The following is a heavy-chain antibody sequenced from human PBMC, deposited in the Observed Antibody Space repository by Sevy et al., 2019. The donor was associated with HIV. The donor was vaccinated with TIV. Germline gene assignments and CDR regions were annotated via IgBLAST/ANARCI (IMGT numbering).Heavy chain of an antibody. J-gene: IGHJ4*02. CDR3: AREVGGFNWRPYYFDS. D-gene: IGHD3-3*01. V-gene: IGHV3-7*01. Sequence: GGSLRLSCAASGFTFTDYWMSWVRQTPGKGLEWVATIKQDESEKCYVDSLKGRFAISRDNDKNSVSLQMNGLRVEDAALDYCAREVGGFNWRPYYFDSWGQGTLVTVSS. CDR1: GFTFTDYW. CDR2: IKQDESEK.